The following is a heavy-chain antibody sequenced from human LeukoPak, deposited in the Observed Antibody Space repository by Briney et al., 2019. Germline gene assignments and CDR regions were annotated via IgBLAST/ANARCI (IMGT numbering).Heavy chain of an antibody. CDR3: ARAWGVRGVVPSY. D-gene: IGHD3-10*01. J-gene: IGHJ4*02. V-gene: IGHV1-8*01. CDR1: GYTFTSYD. CDR2: MNPNSANT. Sequence: ASVKVSCKASGYTFTSYDINWVRQATGQGLEWMGWMNPNSANTGYAQKFQGRVTMTRNTSISTAYMELSNLRSEDTAVYYCARAWGVRGVVPSYWGQGTLVTVSS.